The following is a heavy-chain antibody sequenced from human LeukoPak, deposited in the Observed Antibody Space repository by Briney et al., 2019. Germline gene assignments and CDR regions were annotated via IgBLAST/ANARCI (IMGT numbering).Heavy chain of an antibody. CDR3: ARGPYSYDSSGAFDI. D-gene: IGHD3-22*01. V-gene: IGHV4-39*07. Sequence: SETLSLTCIVSGGAISSGSYYWGWIRQPPGKGLEWIGSMYYTGSTYNSPSLKSRVTISVDTSKNQFSLKLTSVTAADTAVYFCARGPYSYDSSGAFDIWGQGTMVTVSS. J-gene: IGHJ3*02. CDR1: GGAISSGSYY. CDR2: MYYTGST.